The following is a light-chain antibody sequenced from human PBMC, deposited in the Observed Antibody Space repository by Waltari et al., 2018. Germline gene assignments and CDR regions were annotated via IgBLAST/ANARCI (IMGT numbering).Light chain of an antibody. CDR3: QQRTNWQLT. CDR2: DAS. J-gene: IGKJ4*01. Sequence: EVVLTPSPAPLSLSPGERAHLSCRASQSVSTYLAWYQHKPGQAPRLLIYDASNRATGIPARFSGSGSGTDFTLTISSLEPEDFAVYYCQQRTNWQLTFGGGTKVEIK. V-gene: IGKV3-11*01. CDR1: QSVSTY.